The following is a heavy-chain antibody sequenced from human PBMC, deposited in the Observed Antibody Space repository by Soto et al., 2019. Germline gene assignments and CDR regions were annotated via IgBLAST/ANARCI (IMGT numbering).Heavy chain of an antibody. J-gene: IGHJ5*02. Sequence: QVQLQESGPGLVKPSQTLSLTCTVSGGSISSGGYYWSRIRQQPGKGLEWIGYIYYSGSTYYNPSLKSRVTISVDTSKNQFSLKLSSVTAADTAVYYCARADGDYVWFDPWGQGTLVTVSS. D-gene: IGHD4-17*01. V-gene: IGHV4-31*03. CDR3: ARADGDYVWFDP. CDR1: GGSISSGGYY. CDR2: IYYSGST.